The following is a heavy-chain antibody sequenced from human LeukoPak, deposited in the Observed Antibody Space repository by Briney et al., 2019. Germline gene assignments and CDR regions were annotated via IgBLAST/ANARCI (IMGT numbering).Heavy chain of an antibody. CDR3: TDYYDGSGYYYFDY. J-gene: IGHJ4*02. CDR2: IKSKTDGGTT. D-gene: IGHD3-22*01. Sequence: GGSLRLSCAASGFTFSNAWMNWVRQAPGKGLEWVGRIKSKTDGGTTDYAAPVKGRFTISRDDSKNTLYLQMNSLKTEDTAVYYCTDYYDGSGYYYFDYWGQGTLVTVSS. CDR1: GFTFSNAW. V-gene: IGHV3-15*07.